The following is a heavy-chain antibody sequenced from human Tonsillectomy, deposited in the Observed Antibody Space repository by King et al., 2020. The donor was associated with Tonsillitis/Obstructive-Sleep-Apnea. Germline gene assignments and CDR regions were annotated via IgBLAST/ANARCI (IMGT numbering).Heavy chain of an antibody. J-gene: IGHJ5*02. D-gene: IGHD3-3*01. Sequence: QLQESGQGLVKPSETLSLTCTVSGGSISNYYWGWIRQPPGKGLEWIGYIYYSGSTNYNPSLKSRVTISVDTSKNQFSLKLSSVTAADTAVYYCARQPTYYDFWSGYNWFDPWGQGTLVTVSS. V-gene: IGHV4-59*08. CDR2: IYYSGST. CDR3: ARQPTYYDFWSGYNWFDP. CDR1: GGSISNYY.